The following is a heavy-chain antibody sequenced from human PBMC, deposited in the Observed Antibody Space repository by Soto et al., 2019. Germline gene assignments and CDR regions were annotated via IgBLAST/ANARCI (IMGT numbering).Heavy chain of an antibody. CDR3: AIMTGGISYDSSGYYPLHYYYYGMEG. J-gene: IGHJ6*04. CDR2: IYSGGST. Sequence: PGGTLRLSCAASGFTVSSNYMRWVRQAPGEGLEWVSVIYSGGSTYYADSVKGRFTISRDNSKNTLYLQMNSLRAEDTAVYYCAIMTGGISYDSSGYYPLHYYYYGMEGWGKGTTVTVSS. CDR1: GFTVSSNY. D-gene: IGHD3-22*01. V-gene: IGHV3-66*01.